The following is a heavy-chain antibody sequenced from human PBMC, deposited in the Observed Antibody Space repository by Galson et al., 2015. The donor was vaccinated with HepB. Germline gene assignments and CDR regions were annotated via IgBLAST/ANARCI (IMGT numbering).Heavy chain of an antibody. D-gene: IGHD3-3*01. CDR1: GFTFSSYS. Sequence: SLRLSCAASGFTFSSYSMNWVRQAPGKGLEWVSYISSSSSTIYYADSVKGRFTISRDNAKNSLYLQMNGLRDEDTAVYYCASFFWSGYYEAYYYYGMDVWGQGTTVTVSS. CDR2: ISSSSSTI. CDR3: ASFFWSGYYEAYYYYGMDV. V-gene: IGHV3-48*02. J-gene: IGHJ6*02.